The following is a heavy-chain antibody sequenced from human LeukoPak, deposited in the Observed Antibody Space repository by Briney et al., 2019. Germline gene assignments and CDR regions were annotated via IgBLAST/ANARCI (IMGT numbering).Heavy chain of an antibody. CDR2: ISGSGGST. V-gene: IGHV3-23*01. J-gene: IGHJ4*02. CDR3: AKDPYSTRRSDRDY. D-gene: IGHD3-16*02. CDR1: GFTFSSYA. Sequence: GGSLRLSCAASGFTFSSYAMSWVRKAPGKGREWVSAISGSGGSTYYADSVKGRFTISRDNSKNTLYLQMNSLRAEDTAVYYCAKDPYSTRRSDRDYWGQGTLVTVSS.